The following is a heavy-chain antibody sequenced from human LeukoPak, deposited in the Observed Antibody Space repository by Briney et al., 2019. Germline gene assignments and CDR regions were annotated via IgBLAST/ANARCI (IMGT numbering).Heavy chain of an antibody. Sequence: GASVKVSCKASGYTFTGYYMHWVRQAPGQGLEWMGWINPNSGGTNYAQKFQGRVTMTRDTSISTAYMELSRLRSDDTAVYYCARGDGIGCSGGSCFYYYYMDVWGKGTTVTISS. V-gene: IGHV1-2*02. CDR2: INPNSGGT. D-gene: IGHD2-15*01. CDR1: GYTFTGYY. CDR3: ARGDGIGCSGGSCFYYYYMDV. J-gene: IGHJ6*03.